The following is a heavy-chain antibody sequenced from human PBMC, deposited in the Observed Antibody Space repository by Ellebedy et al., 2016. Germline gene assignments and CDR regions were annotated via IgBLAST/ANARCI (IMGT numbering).Heavy chain of an antibody. Sequence: GSLRLSXTVSGGSISSYYWSWIRQPAGKGLEWIGRIYTSGSTNYNPSLKSRVTMSVDTSKNQFSLKLSSVTAADTAVYYCASLYNYGDYGGYRDYYYYGMDVWGQGTTVTVSS. CDR1: GGSISSYY. V-gene: IGHV4-4*07. J-gene: IGHJ6*02. CDR2: IYTSGST. D-gene: IGHD4-17*01. CDR3: ASLYNYGDYGGYRDYYYYGMDV.